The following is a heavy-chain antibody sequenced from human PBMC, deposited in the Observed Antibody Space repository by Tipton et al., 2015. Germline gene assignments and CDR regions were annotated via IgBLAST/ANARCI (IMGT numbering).Heavy chain of an antibody. V-gene: IGHV4-4*07. J-gene: IGHJ5*02. CDR1: GGSIRSYY. CDR2: IYTSGST. CDR3: ARKDIVGNWFDP. Sequence: LRLSCTVSGGSIRSYYWSWIQQPAGKGLEWIGRIYTSGSTNYNPSLKGRVTMSVDTSKNQFSLKLSSVTAADTAVYYCARKDIVGNWFDPWGQGILVTVSS. D-gene: IGHD2-15*01.